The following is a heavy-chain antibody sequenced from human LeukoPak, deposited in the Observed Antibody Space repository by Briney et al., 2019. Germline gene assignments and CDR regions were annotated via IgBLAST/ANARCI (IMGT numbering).Heavy chain of an antibody. CDR2: INPNSGGT. CDR3: ARDTGIIPYYFDY. V-gene: IGHV1-2*02. CDR1: GYTFTGYY. Sequence: ASVKVSCKASGYTFTGYYMQWVRQAPGQGLEWMGWINPNSGGTNYAQKLQGRVTMTRDTSISTAYMQLSRLRSDDTAVYYCARDTGIIPYYFDYWGQGTLVTVSS. D-gene: IGHD2-8*02. J-gene: IGHJ4*02.